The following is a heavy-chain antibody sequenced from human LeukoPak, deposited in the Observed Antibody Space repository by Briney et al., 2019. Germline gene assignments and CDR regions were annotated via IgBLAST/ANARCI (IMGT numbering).Heavy chain of an antibody. Sequence: SETLSLTCAVYGGSFSGYYWSWIRQPPGKGLEWIGEINHSGSTNYNPSLKSRVTISVDTSKNQFSLKLSSVTAADTAVYYCATSYGSRRIRFQHWGQGTLVTVPS. CDR1: GGSFSGYY. CDR2: INHSGST. J-gene: IGHJ1*01. D-gene: IGHD6-13*01. CDR3: ATSYGSRRIRFQH. V-gene: IGHV4-34*01.